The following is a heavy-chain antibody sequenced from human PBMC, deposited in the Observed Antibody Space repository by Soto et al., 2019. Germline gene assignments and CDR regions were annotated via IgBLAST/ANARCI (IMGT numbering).Heavy chain of an antibody. CDR3: ARGNIEDIVVVPAAGDWFDP. CDR2: INPNSGGT. Sequence: ASVKVSCKASVYTFTGYYMHWVRQAPGQGLEWMGWINPNSGGTNYAQKFQGWVTMTRDTSISTAYMELSRLRSDDTAVYYCARGNIEDIVVVPAAGDWFDPWGQGTLVTVSS. V-gene: IGHV1-2*04. CDR1: VYTFTGYY. J-gene: IGHJ5*02. D-gene: IGHD2-2*01.